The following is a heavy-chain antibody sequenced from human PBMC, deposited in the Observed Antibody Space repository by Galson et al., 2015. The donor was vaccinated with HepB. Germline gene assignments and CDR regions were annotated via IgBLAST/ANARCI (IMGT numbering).Heavy chain of an antibody. CDR3: ARARGPRRAMDPLDPMDV. J-gene: IGHJ6*02. D-gene: IGHD5-18*01. CDR1: GYTFTSYG. V-gene: IGHV1-18*01. Sequence: SVKVSCKASGYTFTSYGISWVRQAPGQGLEWMGWISAYNGNTNYAQKLQGRVTMTTDTSTSTAYMELRSLRSDDTAVYYCARARGPRRAMDPLDPMDVWGQGTTVTVSS. CDR2: ISAYNGNT.